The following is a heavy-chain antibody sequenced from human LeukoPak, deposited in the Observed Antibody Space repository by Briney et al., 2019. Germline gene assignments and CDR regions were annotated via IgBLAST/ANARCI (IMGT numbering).Heavy chain of an antibody. CDR2: ISSSGSTI. V-gene: IGHV3-48*04. Sequence: GGSLRLSCAASGFTFSSYSMNWVRQAPGKGLEGVSYISSSGSTIYYADSVKGRFTISRDNAKNSLYLQMNSLRAEDTAVYYCARDTMVRGVITFEYWGQGTLVTVSS. CDR3: ARDTMVRGVITFEY. D-gene: IGHD3-10*01. J-gene: IGHJ4*02. CDR1: GFTFSSYS.